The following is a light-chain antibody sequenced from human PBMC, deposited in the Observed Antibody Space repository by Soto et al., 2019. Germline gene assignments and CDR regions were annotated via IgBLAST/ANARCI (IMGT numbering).Light chain of an antibody. V-gene: IGKV1-5*03. J-gene: IGKJ4*01. CDR3: KQYKSFPLT. CDR2: KAS. Sequence: DIQMTQSPSTLSASVGDRVTITCRASQSISSWLAWYQQKPGKAPKLVIYKASSLESGVPSRFSGSGSGTEFTLTISSLQTDDFASYYCKQYKSFPLTFGGGTKVEIK. CDR1: QSISSW.